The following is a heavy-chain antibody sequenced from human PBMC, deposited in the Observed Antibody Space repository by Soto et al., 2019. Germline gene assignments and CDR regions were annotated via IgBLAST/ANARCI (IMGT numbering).Heavy chain of an antibody. Sequence: QITLKESGPTLVKPTQTLTLTCTFSGFSLSTSGVGVGWIRQPPGKALEGLALIYWDDDKRYSPSLKRRLTITKETSKDQVVLTMTDMSPVDTATYYCADGARVDSSSGYVGVPYNWFDPWGEGTLVTVSS. CDR3: ADGARVDSSSGYVGVPYNWFDP. D-gene: IGHD6-13*01. CDR2: IYWDDDK. V-gene: IGHV2-5*02. CDR1: GFSLSTSGVG. J-gene: IGHJ5*02.